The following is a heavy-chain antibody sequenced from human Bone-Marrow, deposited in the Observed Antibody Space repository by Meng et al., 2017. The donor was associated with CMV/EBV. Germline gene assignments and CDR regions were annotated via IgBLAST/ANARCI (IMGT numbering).Heavy chain of an antibody. CDR3: AREVVVVIPDIYYYYGMAV. D-gene: IGHD2-21*01. CDR2: ISAYNGNT. Sequence: ASVKVSCKASGYTFTSYGISWVRQAPGQGLEWMGWISAYNGNTNYAQKLQGRVTMTTDTSTSTAHMELRSLRSDDTAVYYCAREVVVVIPDIYYYYGMAVWGQGTTVTVSS. CDR1: GYTFTSYG. V-gene: IGHV1-18*01. J-gene: IGHJ6*02.